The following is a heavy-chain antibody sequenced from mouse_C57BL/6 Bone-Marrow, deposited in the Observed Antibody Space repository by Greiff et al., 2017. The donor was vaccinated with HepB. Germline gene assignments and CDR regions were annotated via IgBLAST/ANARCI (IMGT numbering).Heavy chain of an antibody. CDR3: ARPLYYGNIAY. D-gene: IGHD2-1*01. J-gene: IGHJ3*01. CDR2: IYPRSGNT. CDR1: GYTFTSYG. Sequence: VHLVESGAELARPGASVKLSCKASGYTFTSYGISWVKQRTGQGLEWIGEIYPRSGNTYYNEKFKGKATLTADKSSSTAYMELRSLTSEDSAVYFCARPLYYGNIAYWGQGTLVTVSA. V-gene: IGHV1-81*01.